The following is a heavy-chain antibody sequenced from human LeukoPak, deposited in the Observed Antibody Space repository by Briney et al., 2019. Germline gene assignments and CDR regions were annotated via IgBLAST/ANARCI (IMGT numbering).Heavy chain of an antibody. CDR2: IYYSGST. J-gene: IGHJ4*02. D-gene: IGHD2-15*01. CDR1: GGSISSGGYC. CDR3: ARDGRGGGLDY. Sequence: SQTLSLTCTVSGGSISSGGYCWSWIRQHPGRGLEWIGYIYYSGSTYYNPSLKSRVTISVDTSKNQFSLKLSSVTAADTAVYYCARDGRGGGLDYWGQGTLVTVSS. V-gene: IGHV4-31*03.